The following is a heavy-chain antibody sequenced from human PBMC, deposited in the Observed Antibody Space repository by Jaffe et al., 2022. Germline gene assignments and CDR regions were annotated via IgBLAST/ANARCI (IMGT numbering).Heavy chain of an antibody. CDR1: GGSISSGSYY. Sequence: QVQLQESGPGLVKPSQTLSLTCTVSGGSISSGSYYWSWIRQPAGKGLEWIGRIYTSGSTNYNPSLKSRVTISVDTSKNQFSLKLSSVTAADTAVYYCASERKWELADYWGQGTLVTVSS. V-gene: IGHV4-61*02. CDR2: IYTSGST. J-gene: IGHJ4*02. D-gene: IGHD1-26*01. CDR3: ASERKWELADY.